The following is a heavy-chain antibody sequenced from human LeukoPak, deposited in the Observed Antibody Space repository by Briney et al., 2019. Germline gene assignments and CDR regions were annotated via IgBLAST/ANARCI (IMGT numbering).Heavy chain of an antibody. D-gene: IGHD4-11*01. CDR1: GGPFSGSY. CDR2: INENGNS. J-gene: IGHJ4*02. CDR3: ARGGLYSNYFDS. Sequence: PSATLSLTCAVYGGPFSGSYWSWIRQPPGKALERIGDINENGNSNYIPSLKSRVTISVDTSKNQFSLKVTSVTAADTAVYYCARGGLYSNYFDSWGQGTLVAVS. V-gene: IGHV4-34*01.